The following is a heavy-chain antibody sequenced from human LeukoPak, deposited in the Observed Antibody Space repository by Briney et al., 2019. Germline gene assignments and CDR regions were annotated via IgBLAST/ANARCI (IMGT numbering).Heavy chain of an antibody. CDR1: GFTFSSYS. Sequence: GGSLRLSCAASGFTFSSYSMNWVRQAPGKGLEWVSSISSSSSYIYYADSVKGRFTISRDNAKNSLYLQMNSLRAEDTAVYYCARNSEGVKAINYGAQETLVTAS. V-gene: IGHV3-21*01. CDR2: ISSSSSYI. J-gene: IGHJ4*02. CDR3: ARNSEGVKAINY. D-gene: IGHD5-24*01.